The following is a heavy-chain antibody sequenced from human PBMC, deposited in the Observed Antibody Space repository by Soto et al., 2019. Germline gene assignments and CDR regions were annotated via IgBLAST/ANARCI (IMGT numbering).Heavy chain of an antibody. D-gene: IGHD3-16*01. V-gene: IGHV4-30-4*01. CDR3: AREGGESADGLYYFDY. CDR2: IYYSGST. Sequence: SETLSLTCTVSGGSINSDNYWTWIRQPPGKGLEWIGHIYYSGSTDYNPSLKSRVSISVDMSKNQVSLKLTSVTAADTAVYYCAREGGESADGLYYFDYWGQGTLVTVSS. CDR1: GGSINSDNY. J-gene: IGHJ4*02.